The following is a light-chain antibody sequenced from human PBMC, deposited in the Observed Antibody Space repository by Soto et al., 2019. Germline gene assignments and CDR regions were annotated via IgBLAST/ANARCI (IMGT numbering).Light chain of an antibody. CDR2: DVS. Sequence: QSVLTQPASESGSPGQSITISCTGTSSDVGGYNYVSWYQQHPGKAPKLMIYDVSNRPSGVSNRFSGSKSGNTASLTISGLQAEDEADYYCSSYTSSSTGVFGGGTKLTVL. CDR3: SSYTSSSTGV. V-gene: IGLV2-14*01. CDR1: SSDVGGYNY. J-gene: IGLJ2*01.